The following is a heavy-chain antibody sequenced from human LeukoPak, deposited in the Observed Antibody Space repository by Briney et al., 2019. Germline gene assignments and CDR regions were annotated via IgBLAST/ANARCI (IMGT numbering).Heavy chain of an antibody. Sequence: PGGSLRLSCAASGFTFSSYNMKWVRQAPGEGLEWVSSISRTGTYIYYADSVKGRFTVSRDNAQNSLYLQMNSLRVEDTAVYYCARVLETDCTGGSCYSGLDYWGQGTLATVSS. D-gene: IGHD2-15*01. CDR1: GFTFSSYN. V-gene: IGHV3-21*01. CDR3: ARVLETDCTGGSCYSGLDY. CDR2: ISRTGTYI. J-gene: IGHJ4*02.